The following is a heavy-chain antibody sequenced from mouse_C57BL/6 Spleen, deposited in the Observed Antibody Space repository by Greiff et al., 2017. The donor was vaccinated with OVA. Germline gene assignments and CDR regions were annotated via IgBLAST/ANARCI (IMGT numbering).Heavy chain of an antibody. J-gene: IGHJ4*01. CDR1: GFSLTSYG. CDR3: ARQLGRGYAMDY. Sequence: VKLMESGPGLVQPSQSLSITCTVSGFSLTSYGVHWVRQSPGKGLEWLGVIWSGGSTDYNAAFISRLSISKDNSKSQVFFKMNSLQADDTAIYYCARQLGRGYAMDYWGQGTSVTVSS. V-gene: IGHV2-2*01. CDR2: IWSGGST. D-gene: IGHD4-1*02.